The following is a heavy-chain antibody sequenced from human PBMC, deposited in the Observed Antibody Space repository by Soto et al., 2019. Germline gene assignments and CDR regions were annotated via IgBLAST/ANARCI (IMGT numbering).Heavy chain of an antibody. CDR3: ARQIYDSDTGPNFQYYFDS. J-gene: IGHJ4*02. D-gene: IGHD3-22*01. CDR1: GYSFAGYW. CDR2: IDPSDSQT. V-gene: IGHV5-10-1*01. Sequence: GESLKISCKGSGYSFAGYWITWVRQKPGKGLEWMGRIDPSDSQTYYSPSFRGHVTISATKSITTVFLQWSSLRASDTALYYCARQIYDSDTGPNFQYYFDSWGQGTPVTVSS.